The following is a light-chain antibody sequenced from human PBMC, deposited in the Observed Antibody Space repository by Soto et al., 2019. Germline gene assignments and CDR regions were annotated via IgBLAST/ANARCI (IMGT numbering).Light chain of an antibody. Sequence: GLTHTSPVSASPGKTITISCTGTSSDVGGYNYVSWYQHHPGKAPKLMIFDVSNRPSGVSNRFSGSKSGNTASLTISGLQPEDEADYYCSSYTTSNTRQIVFGTGTKVTVL. V-gene: IGLV2-14*03. CDR1: SSDVGGYNY. CDR3: SSYTTSNTRQIV. CDR2: DVS. J-gene: IGLJ1*01.